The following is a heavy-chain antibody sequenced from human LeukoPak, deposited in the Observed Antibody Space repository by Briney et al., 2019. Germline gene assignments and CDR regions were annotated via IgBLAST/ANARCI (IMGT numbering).Heavy chain of an antibody. CDR3: ASLGVYYYDSPY. D-gene: IGHD3-22*01. CDR2: IYYSGST. CDR1: GGSISSGGYY. V-gene: IGHV4-31*03. J-gene: IGHJ4*02. Sequence: SETLSLTCTVSGGSISSGGYYWSWIRQHPGKGLEWIGYIYYSGSTYYNPSLKSRVTISVDTSKNQFSLKLSSVTAADTAVYYCASLGVYYYDSPYWGQGTLVTVSS.